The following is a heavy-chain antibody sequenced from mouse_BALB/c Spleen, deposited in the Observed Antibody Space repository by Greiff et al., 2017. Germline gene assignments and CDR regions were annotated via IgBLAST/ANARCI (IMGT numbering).Heavy chain of an antibody. J-gene: IGHJ4*01. CDR2: INSNGGST. CDR1: GFTFSSYA. CDR3: ARDGNYAMDY. Sequence: EVQGVESGGGLVKPGGSLKLSCAASGFTFSSYAMSWVRQTPEKRLELVATINSNGGSTYYPDSVKGRFTISRDNAKNTLYLQMSSLKSEDTAMYYCARDGNYAMDYWGQGTSVTVSS. D-gene: IGHD1-1*02. V-gene: IGHV5-6-3*01.